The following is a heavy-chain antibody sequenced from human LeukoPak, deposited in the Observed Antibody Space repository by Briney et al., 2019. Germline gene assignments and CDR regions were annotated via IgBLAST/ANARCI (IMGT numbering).Heavy chain of an antibody. Sequence: ASVNVSCKASGYTFTSYYMHWVRQAPGQGLEWMGIINPSGGSTSYAQKFQGRVTMTRDMSTSTVYMELSSLRSEDTAVYYCARAPYGDNGYTAEVADYWGQGTLVTVSS. J-gene: IGHJ4*02. V-gene: IGHV1-46*01. CDR2: INPSGGST. CDR1: GYTFTSYY. D-gene: IGHD3-16*01. CDR3: ARAPYGDNGYTAEVADY.